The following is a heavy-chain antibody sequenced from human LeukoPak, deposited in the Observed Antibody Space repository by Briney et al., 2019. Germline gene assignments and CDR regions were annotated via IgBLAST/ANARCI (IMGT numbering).Heavy chain of an antibody. V-gene: IGHV3-66*01. D-gene: IGHD5-24*01. CDR2: IYSGGST. J-gene: IGHJ4*02. CDR1: GFTVSSNY. CDR3: AKDRKDGYNDDLDY. Sequence: GGSLRLSCAASGFTVSSNYMSWVRQAPGKGLEWVSVIYSGGSTYYADSVKGRFTISRDNSKNTLYLQMNSLRAEDTAVYYCAKDRKDGYNDDLDYRGQGTLVTVSS.